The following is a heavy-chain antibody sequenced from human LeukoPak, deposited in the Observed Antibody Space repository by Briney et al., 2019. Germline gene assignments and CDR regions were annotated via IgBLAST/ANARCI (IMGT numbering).Heavy chain of an antibody. CDR1: GGSFSGYY. CDR3: ARVPYDYVWGSYRYSNYFDY. D-gene: IGHD3-16*02. Sequence: PSETLSLTCAVYGGSFSGYYWSWIRQPPGKGLEWIGEINHSGSTNYNPSLESRVTISVDTSKNQFSLKLSSVTAADTAVYYCARVPYDYVWGSYRYSNYFDYWGQGTLVTVSS. J-gene: IGHJ4*02. V-gene: IGHV4-34*01. CDR2: INHSGST.